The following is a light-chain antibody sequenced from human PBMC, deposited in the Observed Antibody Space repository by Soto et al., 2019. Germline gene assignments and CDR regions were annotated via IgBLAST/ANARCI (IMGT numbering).Light chain of an antibody. J-gene: IGKJ1*01. V-gene: IGKV1-5*03. Sequence: DIQMTQSPSTLSGSVGDRVTITCRASQTISSWLAWYQQKPGKAPKLLIYEAFALKSGVPSRFSGSGSGTEFTLTISSLQPDDFATYYCQHYNSYSDAFGQGTKVDIK. CDR2: EAF. CDR1: QTISSW. CDR3: QHYNSYSDA.